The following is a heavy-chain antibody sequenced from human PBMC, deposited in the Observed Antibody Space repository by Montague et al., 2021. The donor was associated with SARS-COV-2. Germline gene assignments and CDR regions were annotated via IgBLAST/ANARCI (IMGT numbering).Heavy chain of an antibody. CDR1: GDSIRSYH. D-gene: IGHD6-13*01. Sequence: SETRSLTCTVPGDSIRSYHWTWIRQPPGKGLEWIGRISDSGRTIYNPSLKSRVTISVDTSKNQFFLNLRSMVAADTAIYYCTRDRGIAAADNYYYGMDVWGPGTTVTVSS. V-gene: IGHV4-59*13. CDR2: ISDSGRT. J-gene: IGHJ6*02. CDR3: TRDRGIAAADNYYYGMDV.